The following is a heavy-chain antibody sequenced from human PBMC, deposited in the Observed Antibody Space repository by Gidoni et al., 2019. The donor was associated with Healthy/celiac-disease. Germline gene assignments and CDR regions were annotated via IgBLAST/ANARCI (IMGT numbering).Heavy chain of an antibody. V-gene: IGHV3-21*05. CDR2: ISSSNSYI. CDR1: GLTLGEYS. D-gene: IGHD3-22*01. Sequence: EVQVVESGGGLVKPGGYLRLSCAASGLTLGEYSMTWVRQAPGKGLEWFSCISSSNSYISAADSVECRFAISRDIAQNSLYLQMNSLRAEDTAVYYCARTYDSSGYLDYWGQGTLVTVSS. J-gene: IGHJ4*02. CDR3: ARTYDSSGYLDY.